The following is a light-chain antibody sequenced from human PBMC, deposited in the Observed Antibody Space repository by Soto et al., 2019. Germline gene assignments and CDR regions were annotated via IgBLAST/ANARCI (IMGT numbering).Light chain of an antibody. CDR1: KMVGAT. CDR2: DAS. V-gene: IGKV3-11*01. CDR3: QQRSNWPPTWT. J-gene: IGKJ1*01. Sequence: EIVLTQSPATLSLSPGERATLSSRAVKMVGATLAGYQHNPGQPPRLLIYDASNRATGIPARFSGSGSGTDFTLTISSLEPEDFAVYYCQQRSNWPPTWTFGQGTKVEIK.